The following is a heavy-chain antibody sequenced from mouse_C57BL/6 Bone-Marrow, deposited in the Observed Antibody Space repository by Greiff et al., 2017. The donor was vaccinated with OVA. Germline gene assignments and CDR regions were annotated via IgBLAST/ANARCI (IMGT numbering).Heavy chain of an antibody. J-gene: IGHJ3*01. CDR1: GYAFSSSW. CDR2: IYPGDGDT. Sequence: VKLQESGPELVKPGASVKISCKASGYAFSSSWMNWVKQRPGKGLEWIGRIYPGDGDTNYNGKFKGKATLTADKSSSTAYMQLSSLTSEDSAVYFCADWDEGFAYWGQGTLVTVSA. V-gene: IGHV1-82*01. CDR3: ADWDEGFAY. D-gene: IGHD4-1*01.